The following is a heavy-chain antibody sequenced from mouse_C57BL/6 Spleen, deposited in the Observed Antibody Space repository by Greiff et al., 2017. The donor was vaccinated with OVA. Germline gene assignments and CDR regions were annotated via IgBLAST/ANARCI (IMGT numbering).Heavy chain of an antibody. CDR3: AKPFYDYGSSYPYYAMDY. CDR1: GFSLTSYG. Sequence: VKLMESGPGLVAPSQSLSITCTVSGFSLTSYGVRWVRQPPGKGLEWLGVIWGDGSTNYHSALITRPSISKDNSKSQVFLKLHSLQTDDTATYYCAKPFYDYGSSYPYYAMDYWGQGTSVTVSS. D-gene: IGHD1-1*01. V-gene: IGHV2-3*01. CDR2: IWGDGST. J-gene: IGHJ4*01.